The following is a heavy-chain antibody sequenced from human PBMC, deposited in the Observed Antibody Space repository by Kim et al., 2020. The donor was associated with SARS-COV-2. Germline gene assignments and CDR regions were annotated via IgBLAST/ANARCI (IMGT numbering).Heavy chain of an antibody. CDR2: IYYTGST. V-gene: IGHV4-59*13. CDR1: GGSINSYY. Sequence: SETLSLTCTVSGGSINSYYWSWIRQPPGKGLEWIGYIYYTGSTNYNPSLKSRVTISVDTSKNQFSLKLSSVTAADTAVYYCARVFTIFGVVIQGAFDIWGQGTMVTVSS. D-gene: IGHD3-3*01. J-gene: IGHJ3*02. CDR3: ARVFTIFGVVIQGAFDI.